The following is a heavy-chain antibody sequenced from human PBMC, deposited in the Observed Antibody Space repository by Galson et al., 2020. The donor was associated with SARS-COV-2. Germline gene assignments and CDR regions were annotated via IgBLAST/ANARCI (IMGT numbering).Heavy chain of an antibody. CDR3: ARPIVVVPAAMPGDTDYYYGMDV. J-gene: IGHJ6*02. V-gene: IGHV1-8*01. D-gene: IGHD2-2*01. CDR1: GYTFTSYD. Sequence: ASVKVSCKASGYTFTSYDINWVRQATGQGLEWMGWMNPNSGNTGYAQKFQGRVTMTRNTSISTAYMELSSLRSEDTAVYYCARPIVVVPAAMPGDTDYYYGMDVWGQGTTVTVSS. CDR2: MNPNSGNT.